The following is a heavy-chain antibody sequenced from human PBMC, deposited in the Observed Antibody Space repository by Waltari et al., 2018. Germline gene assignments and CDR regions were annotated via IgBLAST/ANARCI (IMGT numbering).Heavy chain of an antibody. J-gene: IGHJ4*02. Sequence: EIQLVESGGGLLEPGGSLRLSCAASGLILANTWMSWVRQAPGKGLEWVGRIRSKTDGGTIDYGAPVKGRFTISRDDSKNIVYLQLERLKSEDSGVYYCTIPSGTYDDYWGQGTLVTVSS. CDR1: GLILANTW. D-gene: IGHD1-26*01. CDR2: IRSKTDGGTI. CDR3: TIPSGTYDDY. V-gene: IGHV3-15*01.